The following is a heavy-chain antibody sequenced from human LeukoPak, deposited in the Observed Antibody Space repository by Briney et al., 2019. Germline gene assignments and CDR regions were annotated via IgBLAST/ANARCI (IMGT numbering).Heavy chain of an antibody. V-gene: IGHV1-69*04. J-gene: IGHJ4*02. CDR3: ARTRRASRIAVAGNPDY. CDR2: IIPILGIA. D-gene: IGHD6-19*01. Sequence: SVKVSCKASGGTFSSYAISWVRQAPGQGLEWMGRIIPILGIANYAQKFQGRVTITAGKSTSTAYMELSSLRSEDTAVYYCARTRRASRIAVAGNPDYWGQGTLVTVSS. CDR1: GGTFSSYA.